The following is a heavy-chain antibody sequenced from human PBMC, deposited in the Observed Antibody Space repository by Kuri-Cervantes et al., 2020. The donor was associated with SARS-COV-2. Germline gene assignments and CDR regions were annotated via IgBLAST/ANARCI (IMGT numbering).Heavy chain of an antibody. Sequence: GESLKISCAASGFTFSSYSMNWVRQAPGKGLEWVSSINSSSSYIYYADSVKGRFTISRDNAKNSLYLQMNSLRAEDTAVYYCARSPYSSSLIDYWGQGTLVTVSS. D-gene: IGHD6-6*01. CDR1: GFTFSSYS. CDR3: ARSPYSSSLIDY. J-gene: IGHJ4*02. V-gene: IGHV3-21*01. CDR2: INSSSSYI.